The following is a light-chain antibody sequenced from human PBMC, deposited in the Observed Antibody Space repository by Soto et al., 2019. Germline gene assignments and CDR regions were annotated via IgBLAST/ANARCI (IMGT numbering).Light chain of an antibody. CDR3: QQLNTYPVT. V-gene: IGKV1-9*01. J-gene: IGKJ4*01. CDR2: AAS. CDR1: QGVSRY. Sequence: IPLTQSPSSLSASVGDSVTITCRASQGVSRYLSWYQQKPGRAPILLISAASTLQSGVPARFSGSGSGTDFTLSITSLQPEDFATDYWQQLNTYPVTFGGGTKVEIK.